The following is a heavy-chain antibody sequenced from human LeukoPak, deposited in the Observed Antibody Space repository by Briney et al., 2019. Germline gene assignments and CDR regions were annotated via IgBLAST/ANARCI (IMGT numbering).Heavy chain of an antibody. Sequence: GGSLRLSCAASGFTFSSYSMNWVRQAPGKGLEWVSSISSSSSYIYYADSVKGRFTISRDNAKNSLYLQMNSLRAEDTAAYYCARGRSGSHYFDYWGQGTLVTVSS. D-gene: IGHD1-26*01. CDR2: ISSSSSYI. CDR3: ARGRSGSHYFDY. CDR1: GFTFSSYS. J-gene: IGHJ4*02. V-gene: IGHV3-21*01.